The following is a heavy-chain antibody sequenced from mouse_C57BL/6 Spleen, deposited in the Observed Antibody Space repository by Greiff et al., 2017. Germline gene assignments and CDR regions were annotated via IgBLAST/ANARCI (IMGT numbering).Heavy chain of an antibody. J-gene: IGHJ1*03. V-gene: IGHV14-3*01. CDR1: GFNIKNTY. Sequence: VQLQQSVAELVRPGASVKLSCTASGFNIKNTYMHWVKQRPEQGLEWIGRLDPANGNTKYAPQFQGKATITADTSSNTAYRQLSSLTSEDTDIYYCARSYGSSHWYCDVWGTGTTVTVSS. D-gene: IGHD1-1*01. CDR3: ARSYGSSHWYCDV. CDR2: LDPANGNT.